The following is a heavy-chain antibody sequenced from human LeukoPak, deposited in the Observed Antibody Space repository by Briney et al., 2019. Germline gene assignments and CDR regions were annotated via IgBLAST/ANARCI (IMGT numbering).Heavy chain of an antibody. CDR3: LNEHGG. Sequence: ASVKVSCKASGYTFTGSFMHWVRQALGQGFEWIGWIGPASGATKYAQNFQGRVTLTTDTSITTAYMELSSLTSDDTASYYCLNEHGGWGQGTPVTVSS. J-gene: IGHJ4*02. D-gene: IGHD1-1*01. CDR2: IGPASGAT. V-gene: IGHV1-2*02. CDR1: GYTFTGSF.